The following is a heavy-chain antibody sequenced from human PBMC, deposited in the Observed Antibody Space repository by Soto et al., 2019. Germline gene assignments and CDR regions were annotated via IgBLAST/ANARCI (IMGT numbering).Heavy chain of an antibody. V-gene: IGHV2-70*11. J-gene: IGHJ4*02. D-gene: IGHD3-10*01. CDR3: ARIPLSEMALDY. CDR2: IDWDDDK. CDR1: GFSLSTSGMC. Sequence: GAGPTLVNPTQTLTLTCTFSGFSLSTSGMCVSWIRQPPGKALEWLARIDWDDDKYYSTSLKTRLTISKDTSKNQVVLTMTNMDPVDTATYYCARIPLSEMALDYWGQGTLVTVSS.